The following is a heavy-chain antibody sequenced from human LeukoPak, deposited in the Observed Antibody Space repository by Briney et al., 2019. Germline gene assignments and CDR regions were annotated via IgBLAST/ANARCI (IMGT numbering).Heavy chain of an antibody. J-gene: IGHJ4*02. D-gene: IGHD3-3*01. CDR1: GFTFSNYW. Sequence: GGSLRLSCAASGFTFSNYWISWVRQAAGKGLEWVANIQEDGSGKYYVDSVRGRFTISRDNAKNSLYLQMSSLRVEDTAVYYCARSSPAIGVGFWGQGTLVTVSS. CDR3: ARSSPAIGVGF. V-gene: IGHV3-7*03. CDR2: IQEDGSGK.